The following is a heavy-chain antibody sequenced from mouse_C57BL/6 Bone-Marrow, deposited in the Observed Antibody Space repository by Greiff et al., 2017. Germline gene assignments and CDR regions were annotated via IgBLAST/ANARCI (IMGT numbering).Heavy chain of an antibody. CDR3: TTGGDYWFAY. D-gene: IGHD2-4*01. CDR2: IDPENGDT. CDR1: GFNIKDDY. V-gene: IGHV14-4*01. J-gene: IGHJ3*01. Sequence: VHVKQSGAELVRPGASVKLSCTASGFNIKDDYMHWVKQRPEQGLEWIGWIDPENGDTEYASKFQGKATITADTSSNTAYLQLSSLTSEDTAVYYCTTGGDYWFAYWGQGTLVTVSA.